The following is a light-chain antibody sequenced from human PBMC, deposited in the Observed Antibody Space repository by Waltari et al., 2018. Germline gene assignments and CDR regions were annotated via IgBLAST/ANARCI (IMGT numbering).Light chain of an antibody. CDR1: QTINGW. CDR2: DAS. CDR3: QQYLLFWT. J-gene: IGKJ1*01. V-gene: IGKV1-5*01. Sequence: DIQMTQSPSTLSASVGDRVTITCRASQTINGWLAWYQQKPWKAPELLIHDASTLESGVPPRFSGSGSGTEFTLTISSVQPEDVATYYCQQYLLFWTFGQGTSVEIK.